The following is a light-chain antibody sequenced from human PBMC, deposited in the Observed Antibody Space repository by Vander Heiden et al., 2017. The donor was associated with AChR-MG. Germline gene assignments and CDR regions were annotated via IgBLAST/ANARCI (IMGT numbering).Light chain of an antibody. CDR3: QQSYSTPYT. V-gene: IGKV1-39*01. CDR2: GAS. J-gene: IGKJ2*01. CDR1: QSISNY. Sequence: DIQMTPSPSSLSASVGDRVTIPCRASQSISNYLNWYQQKPGKAPNLLIYGASSLLSGVPSRFSGSGSGTDFTLTISSLQPEDFATYYCQQSYSTPYTFGQGTNLEIK.